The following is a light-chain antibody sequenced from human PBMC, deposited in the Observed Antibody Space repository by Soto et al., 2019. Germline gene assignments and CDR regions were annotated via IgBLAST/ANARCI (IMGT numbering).Light chain of an antibody. CDR2: KAS. CDR1: QSISIW. J-gene: IGKJ1*01. Sequence: DIQMTQSPSTLSASVGDRVAITCRASQSISIWLAWYQQKPGKAPKLLIYKASSLESGVPSRFSGSASGTEFPLTISSLQPDDFATYYCQQYNDYSWTFGQGTKVEIK. CDR3: QQYNDYSWT. V-gene: IGKV1-5*03.